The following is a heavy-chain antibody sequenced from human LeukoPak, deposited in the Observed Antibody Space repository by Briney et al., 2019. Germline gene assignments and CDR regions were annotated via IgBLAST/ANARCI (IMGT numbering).Heavy chain of an antibody. CDR2: IYHSGST. CDR1: GGSISSSNW. CDR3: ARAPLDCSGGSCYPSPFDY. D-gene: IGHD2-15*01. Sequence: SSETLSLTCAVSGGSISSSNWWSWVRQPPGKGLEWIGEIYHSGSTNYNPSLKSRVTISVDKSKNQFSLKLSSVTAADTAVYYCARAPLDCSGGSCYPSPFDYWGQGTLVTVSS. J-gene: IGHJ4*02. V-gene: IGHV4-4*02.